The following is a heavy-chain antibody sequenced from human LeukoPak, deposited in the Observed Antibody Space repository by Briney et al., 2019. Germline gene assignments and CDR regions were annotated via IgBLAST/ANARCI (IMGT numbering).Heavy chain of an antibody. CDR2: VTSGNYDI. V-gene: IGHV3-48*01. CDR3: ARDSDWAFDY. Sequence: GGSLRLSCAASGFAFNTYSMNWVRQAPGKGLEWLSYVTSGNYDIQYADSVTGRFTVSRDSATNSLYLQMNDLKAEDTAVYYCARDSDWAFDYWGQGSLVTVSS. J-gene: IGHJ4*02. CDR1: GFAFNTYS. D-gene: IGHD3-9*01.